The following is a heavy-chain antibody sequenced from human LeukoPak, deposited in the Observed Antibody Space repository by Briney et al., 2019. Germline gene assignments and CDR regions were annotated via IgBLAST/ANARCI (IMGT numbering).Heavy chain of an antibody. D-gene: IGHD3-22*01. CDR1: GGSISSGDYS. V-gene: IGHV4-30-4*07. J-gene: IGHJ4*02. CDR3: ARTAYDSSDFYRFDY. Sequence: SETLSPTCAVSGGSISSGDYSWSWIRQPPGEGLEWIGFIYNSGNTYYNPSLKSRVTLSVDTSKNQFSLNLSSVTAADTAVYYCARTAYDSSDFYRFDYWGQGTLVTVSS. CDR2: IYNSGNT.